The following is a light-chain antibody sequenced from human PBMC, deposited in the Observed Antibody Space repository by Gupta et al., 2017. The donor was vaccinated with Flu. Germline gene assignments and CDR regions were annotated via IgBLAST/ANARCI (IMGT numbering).Light chain of an antibody. CDR1: QSVKNKF. CDR2: GAS. J-gene: IGKJ2*01. V-gene: IGKV3-20*01. CDR3: QQEGTSVST. Sequence: GTLSLSPGERATSSCRARQSVKNKFLTWYQQKPGQAPRLLIYGASSRANGIPDRFSGSGSGTEFTLTISRREPEDFAVYYCQQEGTSVSTFGQGTKVEIK.